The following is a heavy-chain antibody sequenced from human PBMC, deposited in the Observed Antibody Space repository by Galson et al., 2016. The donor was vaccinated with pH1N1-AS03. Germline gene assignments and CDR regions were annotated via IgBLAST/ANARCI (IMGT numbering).Heavy chain of an antibody. J-gene: IGHJ4*02. Sequence: SLRLSCADSGFTLRNYWMHWVRQAPGGGLVWVARSNTDETKPYYADSVEGRFAISRDIAKNTVYLQMNSLGPEDTAVYYCARGILGDAVGLDSWGQGTLVTVSS. CDR1: GFTLRNYW. V-gene: IGHV3-74*01. CDR2: SNTDETKP. D-gene: IGHD3-16*01. CDR3: ARGILGDAVGLDS.